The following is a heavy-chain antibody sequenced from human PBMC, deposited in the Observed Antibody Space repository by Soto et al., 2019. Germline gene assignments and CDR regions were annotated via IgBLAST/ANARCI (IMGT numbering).Heavy chain of an antibody. CDR2: IWYDGSNK. V-gene: IGHV3-33*01. D-gene: IGHD6-6*01. J-gene: IGHJ5*02. Sequence: QVQLVESGGGVVQPGRSLRLSCAASGFTFSSYGMHWVRQAPGKGLEWVAVIWYDGSNKYYADSVKGQFTISRDNSKNTLYLQMSSLRAEDTAVYYCARDRIAAPRWWFDPWGQGTLVTVSS. CDR1: GFTFSSYG. CDR3: ARDRIAAPRWWFDP.